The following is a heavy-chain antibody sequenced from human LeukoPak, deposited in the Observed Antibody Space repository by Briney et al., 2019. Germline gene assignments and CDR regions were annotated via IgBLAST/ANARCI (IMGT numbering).Heavy chain of an antibody. V-gene: IGHV3-74*01. CDR3: TRIKWDLTYFDY. CDR2: INVDGSSI. Sequence: GGSLRLSCAASGFTLNDYWMHWVRQAAGKGLVWVSRINVDGSSISYADSVKGRFTISRDNARNTLYLQMNSLRAGDTAVYYCTRIKWDLTYFDYWGQGTLVTASS. D-gene: IGHD1-26*01. CDR1: GFTLNDYW. J-gene: IGHJ4*02.